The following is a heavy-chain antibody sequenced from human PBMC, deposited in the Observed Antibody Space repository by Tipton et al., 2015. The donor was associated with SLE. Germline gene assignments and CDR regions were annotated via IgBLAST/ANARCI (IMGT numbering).Heavy chain of an antibody. J-gene: IGHJ4*02. CDR2: IFYNGDS. CDR3: VRLRSKVLIDY. D-gene: IGHD2-8*01. Sequence: TLSLTCNVSGGSISSYYWTWIRQPPGKGLEWIGYIFYNGDSNYNPSLKGRVTMSVDMSKNQFSLKLTSVTAADTAVYYCVRLRSKVLIDYWGQGTLVTASS. CDR1: GGSISSYY. V-gene: IGHV4-59*01.